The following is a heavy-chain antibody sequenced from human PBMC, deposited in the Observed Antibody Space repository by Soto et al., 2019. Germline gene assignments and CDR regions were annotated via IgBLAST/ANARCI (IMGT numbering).Heavy chain of an antibody. Sequence: SETLSLTCTVSGGSISPFYWSWVRQPPGKGLEWIGYLYYSGNTNYNPSLKSRVAISVDASKNQVSLRLTSVTAADTAVYYCARVGGVAARTFDYWGQGTVVTVSS. CDR3: ARVGGVAARTFDY. V-gene: IGHV4-59*01. D-gene: IGHD2-15*01. CDR1: GGSISPFY. J-gene: IGHJ4*02. CDR2: LYYSGNT.